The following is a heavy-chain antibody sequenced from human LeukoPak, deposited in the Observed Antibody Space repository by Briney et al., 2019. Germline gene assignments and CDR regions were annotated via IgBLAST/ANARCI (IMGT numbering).Heavy chain of an antibody. CDR2: IYYSGST. J-gene: IGHJ5*02. V-gene: IGHV4-30-4*08. Sequence: PSETLSLTCTVSGGSISSGDYYWSWIRQPPGKGLEWIGYIYYSGSTYYNPSLKSRVTISVDTSKNQFSLKLSSVTAADMAVYYCARHNYCSSTSCYSPWGQGTLVTVSS. D-gene: IGHD2-2*01. CDR3: ARHNYCSSTSCYSP. CDR1: GGSISSGDYY.